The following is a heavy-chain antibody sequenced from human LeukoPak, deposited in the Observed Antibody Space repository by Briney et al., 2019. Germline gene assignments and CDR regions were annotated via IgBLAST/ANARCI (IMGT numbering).Heavy chain of an antibody. J-gene: IGHJ4*02. CDR2: ISGDESST. Sequence: GGSLRLSCAASGFTFSSYWMHWVRQAPGKGLVWVSRISGDESSTSYADSVKGRFTISRDNAKNTLFLQMNSLRAEDTAVYYCARSPEAYDSCGCDYWGQGTLVTVSS. CDR1: GFTFSSYW. CDR3: ARSPEAYDSCGCDY. V-gene: IGHV3-74*01. D-gene: IGHD3-22*01.